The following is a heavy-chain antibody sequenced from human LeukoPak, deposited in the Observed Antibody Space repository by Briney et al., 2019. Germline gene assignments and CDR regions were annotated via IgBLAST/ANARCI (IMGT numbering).Heavy chain of an antibody. CDR3: ARRLRGYSGYDFDY. V-gene: IGHV4-4*02. CDR1: GGSISRSNW. Sequence: PSETLPLTCAVSGGSISRSNWWSWVRQSPGKGLEWIGEIYDNGSTNYNPSLKSRVTISVDTSKNQFSLKLSSVTAADTAVYYCARRLRGYSGYDFDYWGQGTLVTVSS. J-gene: IGHJ4*02. CDR2: IYDNGST. D-gene: IGHD5-12*01.